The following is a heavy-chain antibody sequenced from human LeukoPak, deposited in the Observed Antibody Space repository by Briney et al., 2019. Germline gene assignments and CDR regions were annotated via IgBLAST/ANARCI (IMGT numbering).Heavy chain of an antibody. J-gene: IGHJ4*02. CDR1: GFTFSSYG. Sequence: GRSLRLSCAASGFTFSSYGMHWVRQAPGKGLEWVAVIWYGGSNKYYADSVKGRFTISKDNSNNTVYLQMNSVRVEDTAVYYCARVWFGYFFQWGQGALVTVSS. D-gene: IGHD3-10*01. V-gene: IGHV3-33*08. CDR3: ARVWFGYFFQ. CDR2: IWYGGSNK.